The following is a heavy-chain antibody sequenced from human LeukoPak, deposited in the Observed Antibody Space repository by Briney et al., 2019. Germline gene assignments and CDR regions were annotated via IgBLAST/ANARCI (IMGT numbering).Heavy chain of an antibody. J-gene: IGHJ4*02. CDR2: IPYDGSNK. Sequence: GGSLRLSCAASGFTFSSYGMHWVRQAPGKGLEWVAFIPYDGSNKYYADSVKGRFTISRDNSKNTLYLQMNSLRAEDTAVHYCAKDPHPYGSGLFYYFDYWGQGTLVTVSS. CDR3: AKDPHPYGSGLFYYFDY. D-gene: IGHD3-10*01. V-gene: IGHV3-30*02. CDR1: GFTFSSYG.